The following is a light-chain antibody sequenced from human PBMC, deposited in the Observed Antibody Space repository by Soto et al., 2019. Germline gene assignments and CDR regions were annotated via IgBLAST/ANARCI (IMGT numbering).Light chain of an antibody. CDR1: QSIGIS. CDR2: AAS. J-gene: IGKJ1*01. Sequence: DIQMTQSPSSLSASVGDGVTITCRASQSIGISLNWYQQRPGKAPKLLVFAASSLQSGVPSRFSGSVSGTDFTLTISSLHPEDFATYYCQQSYSSPTWTFGQGTKVDIK. CDR3: QQSYSSPTWT. V-gene: IGKV1-39*01.